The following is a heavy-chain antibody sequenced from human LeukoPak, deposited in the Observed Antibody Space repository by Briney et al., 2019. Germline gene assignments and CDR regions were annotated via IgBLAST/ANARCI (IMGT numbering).Heavy chain of an antibody. Sequence: PSETLSLTCTVSGGSISSSSYYWGWIRQPPGKGLEWIGSIYYSGSTYYNPSLKSRVTISVDTSKNQFSLKLSSVTAADTAVYYCARGYKTVVIVKNLYYFDYWGQGTLVTVSS. CDR3: ARGYKTVVIVKNLYYFDY. CDR1: GGSISSSSYY. J-gene: IGHJ4*02. V-gene: IGHV4-39*07. CDR2: IYYSGST. D-gene: IGHD4-23*01.